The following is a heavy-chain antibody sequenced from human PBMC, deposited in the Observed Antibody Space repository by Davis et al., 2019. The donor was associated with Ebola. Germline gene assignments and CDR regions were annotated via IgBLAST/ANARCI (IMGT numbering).Heavy chain of an antibody. D-gene: IGHD4-17*01. J-gene: IGHJ5*02. V-gene: IGHV3-23*01. CDR1: GFIFSSYA. Sequence: GESLKISCAASGFIFSSYAMSWVRQAPGKGLEWVSSISVRSITYYADSVKGRFTISRDNSKNALYLQMNSLRAEDTAVYYCAKVHPPTTVTTGWFDPWGQGTLVTVSS. CDR3: AKVHPPTTVTTGWFDP. CDR2: ISVRSIT.